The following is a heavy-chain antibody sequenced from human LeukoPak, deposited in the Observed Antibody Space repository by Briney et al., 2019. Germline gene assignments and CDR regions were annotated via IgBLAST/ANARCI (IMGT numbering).Heavy chain of an antibody. D-gene: IGHD1-26*01. CDR2: ISHTDGF. Sequence: SETLSLTCSVSGDSISRYYWTWIRPPPGKGLEWIGYISHTDGFKYNPSLKSRVSMSLDTSKNRISLNLNSVTAADTATYYCARTPTVYLDYWGQGTLVTVSS. J-gene: IGHJ4*02. CDR1: GDSISRYY. V-gene: IGHV4-59*01. CDR3: ARTPTVYLDY.